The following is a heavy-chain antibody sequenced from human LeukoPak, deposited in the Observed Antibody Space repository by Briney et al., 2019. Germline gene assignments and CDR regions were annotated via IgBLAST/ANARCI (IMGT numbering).Heavy chain of an antibody. CDR2: ISYDGSNK. CDR1: GFTFSSYA. V-gene: IGHV3-30-3*01. D-gene: IGHD6-19*01. J-gene: IGHJ4*02. Sequence: GRSLRLSCAASGFTFSSYAMHWVRQAPGKGLEWVAVISYDGSNKYYADSVKGRFTISRDNSKNTLYLQMNSLRVEDTGVYYCVGGIGWLPDYWGQGTLVTVSS. CDR3: VGGIGWLPDY.